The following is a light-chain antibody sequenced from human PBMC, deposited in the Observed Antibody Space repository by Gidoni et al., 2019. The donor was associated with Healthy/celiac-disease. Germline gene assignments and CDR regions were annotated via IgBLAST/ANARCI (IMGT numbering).Light chain of an antibody. CDR3: QQSYSTPPLT. CDR1: QSISSY. V-gene: IGKV1-39*01. Sequence: IQMPQSPSSLSASVGDRVTITCRASQSISSYLNWYQQKPGKAPKLLIYAASSLQSGVPSRFSGSGSGTDFTLTISSLQPEDVATYYCQQSYSTPPLTFGGXTKVEIK. J-gene: IGKJ4*01. CDR2: AAS.